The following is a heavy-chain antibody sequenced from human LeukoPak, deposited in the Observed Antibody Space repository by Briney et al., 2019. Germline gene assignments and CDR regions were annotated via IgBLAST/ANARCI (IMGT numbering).Heavy chain of an antibody. D-gene: IGHD1-26*01. V-gene: IGHV3-30-3*01. Sequence: GGSLRLSCATSRFTFSSYTMHWVRQAPGKGLEWVAVISYDGSNKYYADSVEGRFTVSRDNSKNTLYLQMNSLKAEDTAVYYCARESSGTCYFDCWDQGTLVTVSS. J-gene: IGHJ4*02. CDR2: ISYDGSNK. CDR3: ARESSGTCYFDC. CDR1: RFTFSSYT.